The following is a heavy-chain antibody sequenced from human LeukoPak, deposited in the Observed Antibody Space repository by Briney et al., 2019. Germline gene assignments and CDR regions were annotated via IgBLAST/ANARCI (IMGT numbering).Heavy chain of an antibody. D-gene: IGHD3-10*01. V-gene: IGHV1-69*13. Sequence: SVKVSCKASEGTFSSYAISWVRQAPGQGLEWMGGIIPIFGTANYAQKFQGRVTITADESTSTAYMELSSLRSEDTAVYYCASSFYYYGSGSYYIHWGQGTLVTVSS. CDR2: IIPIFGTA. J-gene: IGHJ4*02. CDR3: ASSFYYYGSGSYYIH. CDR1: EGTFSSYA.